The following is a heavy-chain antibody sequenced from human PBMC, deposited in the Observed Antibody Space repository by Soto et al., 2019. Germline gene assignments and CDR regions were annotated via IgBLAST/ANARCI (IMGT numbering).Heavy chain of an antibody. CDR1: GGSISSSSYY. D-gene: IGHD3-9*01. CDR2: IYYSGST. V-gene: IGHV4-39*01. J-gene: IGHJ4*02. Sequence: PSETLSLTCTVSGGSISSSSYYWGWIRQPPGKGLEWIGSIYYSGSTYYNPSLKSRVTISVDTSKNQFSLKLSSVTAADTAVYYCARPADYDILTGPFDYWGQGTLVTV. CDR3: ARPADYDILTGPFDY.